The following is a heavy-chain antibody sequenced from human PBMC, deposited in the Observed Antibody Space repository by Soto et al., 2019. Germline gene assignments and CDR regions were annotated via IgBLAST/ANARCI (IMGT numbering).Heavy chain of an antibody. J-gene: IGHJ6*02. CDR2: INHSGST. CDR3: ARDHSYYAMDV. Sequence: TSETLSLTCAVYGGSFSGYYWSWIRQPPGKGLEWIGEINHSGSTNYNPSLKSRVTISADTSKNQFSLELTSVTAADTAVYYCARDHSYYAMDVWGQGTTVTVSS. CDR1: GGSFSGYY. V-gene: IGHV4-34*01.